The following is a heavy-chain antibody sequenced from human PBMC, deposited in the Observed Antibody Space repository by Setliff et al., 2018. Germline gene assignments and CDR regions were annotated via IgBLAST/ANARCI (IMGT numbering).Heavy chain of an antibody. J-gene: IGHJ4*02. CDR3: ARAGTVGERIAGWDS. CDR1: GFSVGSTY. D-gene: IGHD3-3*01. CDR2: MYSGGGT. V-gene: IGHV3-53*04. Sequence: LRLSCVASGFSVGSTYMTRVRQAPGKGLEWVSVMYSGGGTDYLDSLRGRFTISISNSRNTVFLQMNGLRVEDTAVYFCARAGTVGERIAGWDSWGPGTLVTVSS.